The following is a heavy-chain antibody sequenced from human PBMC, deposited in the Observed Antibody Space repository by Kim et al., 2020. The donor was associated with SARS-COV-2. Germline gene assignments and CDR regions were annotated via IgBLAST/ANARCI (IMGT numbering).Heavy chain of an antibody. D-gene: IGHD1-26*01. Sequence: SETLSLTCTVSGGSISSSSYYWGWIRQPPGKGLEWIGSIYYSGSTYYNPSLKSRVTISVDTSKNQFSLKLSSVTAADTAVYYCARQVGAIGYWGQGTLVTVSS. CDR3: ARQVGAIGY. V-gene: IGHV4-39*01. CDR2: IYYSGST. J-gene: IGHJ4*02. CDR1: GGSISSSSYY.